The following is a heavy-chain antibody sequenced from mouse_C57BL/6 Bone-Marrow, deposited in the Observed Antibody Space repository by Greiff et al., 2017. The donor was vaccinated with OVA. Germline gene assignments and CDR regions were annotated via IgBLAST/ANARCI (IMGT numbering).Heavy chain of an antibody. CDR1: GFNIKDAY. CDR3: TTRDGVRRPLDY. J-gene: IGHJ2*01. D-gene: IGHD2-14*01. CDR2: IDPENGDT. Sequence: VQLQQSGAELVRPGASVKLSCTASGFNIKDAYMHWVKQRPEQGLEWIGWIDPENGDTDYASKFQGKATITADTSSNTSCLQHSSLTAEDTAVYYCTTRDGVRRPLDYWGQGTALTVSS. V-gene: IGHV14-4*01.